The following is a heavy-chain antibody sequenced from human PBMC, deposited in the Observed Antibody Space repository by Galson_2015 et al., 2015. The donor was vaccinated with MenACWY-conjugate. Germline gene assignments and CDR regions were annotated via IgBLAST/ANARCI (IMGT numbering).Heavy chain of an antibody. CDR2: INSDGSST. D-gene: IGHD3-22*01. J-gene: IGHJ4*02. CDR1: GFTFSSYW. Sequence: SLRLSCAASGFTFSSYWMHWVRHAPGKGLVWVSRINSDGSSTSYADSVKGRFTISRDNAKNTLYLQMNSLRAEDTAVYYCARGGRSYYYDSSGYQTDYGGQRTLVTVSS. V-gene: IGHV3-74*01. CDR3: ARGGRSYYYDSSGYQTDY.